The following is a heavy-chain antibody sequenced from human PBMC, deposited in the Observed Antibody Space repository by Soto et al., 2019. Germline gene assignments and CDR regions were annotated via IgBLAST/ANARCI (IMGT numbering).Heavy chain of an antibody. CDR3: ARGGLAYYDFWSGYRLNWFDP. V-gene: IGHV1-2*04. D-gene: IGHD3-3*01. CDR1: GYTFTGYY. J-gene: IGHJ5*02. CDR2: INPNSGGT. Sequence: ASVKVSCKASGYTFTGYYMHWVRQAPGQGLEWMGWINPNSGGTNYAQKFQGWVTMTRDTSISTAYMELSRLRSDDTAVYYCARGGLAYYDFWSGYRLNWFDPWGQGTLVTVSS.